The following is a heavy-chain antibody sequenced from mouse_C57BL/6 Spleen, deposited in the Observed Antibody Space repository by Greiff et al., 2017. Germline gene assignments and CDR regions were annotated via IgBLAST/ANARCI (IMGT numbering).Heavy chain of an antibody. V-gene: IGHV1-22*01. D-gene: IGHD2-5*01. J-gene: IGHJ2*01. CDR1: GYTFTDYY. CDR2: INPNNGGT. Sequence: VQLQQSGPELVKPGASVKMSCKASGYTFTDYYMHWVKQSHGKSLEWIGYINPNNGGTSYNQKFKGKATLTVNKSSSTASLELRSLTSEDSAVYYCARGDYSNFYYFDYWGRGTTLTVAS. CDR3: ARGDYSNFYYFDY.